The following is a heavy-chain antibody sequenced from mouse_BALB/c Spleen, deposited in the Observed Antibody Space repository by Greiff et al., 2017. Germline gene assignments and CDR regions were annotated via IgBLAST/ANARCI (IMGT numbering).Heavy chain of an antibody. D-gene: IGHD1-1*01. CDR1: GYTFTSYY. V-gene: IGHV1S56*01. J-gene: IGHJ2*01. CDR2: IYPGNVNT. Sequence: VQLQQSGPELVKPGASVRISCKASGYTFTSYYIHWVKQRPGQGLEWIGWIYPGNVNTKYNEKFKGKATLTADKSSSTAYMQLSSLTSEDSAVYFCARWGDSYGSSYDYWGQGTTLTVSS. CDR3: ARWGDSYGSSYDY.